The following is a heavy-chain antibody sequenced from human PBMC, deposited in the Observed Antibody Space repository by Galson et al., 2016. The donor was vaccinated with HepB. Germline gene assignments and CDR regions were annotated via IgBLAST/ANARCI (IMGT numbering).Heavy chain of an antibody. CDR3: ASLRFKGFDL. Sequence: SLRLSCAASGFTVSSDYMHWVRQAPGKGLEWVSVIYSGGTTYYADSVKGRFTISRDNSKNTLYLQMNSLRAEDTAVYYCASLRFKGFDLWGRGTLVTVSS. CDR2: IYSGGTT. J-gene: IGHJ2*01. D-gene: IGHD3-3*01. CDR1: GFTVSSDY. V-gene: IGHV3-53*01.